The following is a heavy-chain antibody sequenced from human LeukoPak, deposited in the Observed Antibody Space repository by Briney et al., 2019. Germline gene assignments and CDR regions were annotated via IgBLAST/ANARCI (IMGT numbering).Heavy chain of an antibody. J-gene: IGHJ4*02. D-gene: IGHD3-22*01. V-gene: IGHV1-18*01. CDR2: ISAYNGNT. CDR3: ARDQYYYDSSGYFDY. Sequence: ASVKVSCKASGYTFTSYGISWVRQAPGQGLEWMGWISAYNGNTNYAQKLQGRVTMTTDTSTSTAYMELRSLRSDDTAVYYCARDQYYYDSSGYFDYWGQGTLVTVSS. CDR1: GYTFTSYG.